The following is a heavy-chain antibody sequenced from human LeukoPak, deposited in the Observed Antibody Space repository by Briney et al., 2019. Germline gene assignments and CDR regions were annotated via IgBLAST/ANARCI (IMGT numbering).Heavy chain of an antibody. V-gene: IGHV3-20*04. Sequence: GGSLRLSCAASGFTFDDYGMSWVRQAPGKGLEWVSGINWNGGSTGYADSVKGRFTISRDNAKNSLYLQMNSLRAEDTALYYCAREGYYGSGSYYLPAHYYYNYMDVWGKGTTVTVSS. CDR3: AREGYYGSGSYYLPAHYYYNYMDV. CDR2: INWNGGST. D-gene: IGHD3-10*01. J-gene: IGHJ6*03. CDR1: GFTFDDYG.